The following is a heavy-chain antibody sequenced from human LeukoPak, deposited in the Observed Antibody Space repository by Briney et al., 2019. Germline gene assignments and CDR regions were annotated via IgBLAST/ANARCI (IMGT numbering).Heavy chain of an antibody. Sequence: PETLSLTCTVSGGSISSYYWSWIRQPPGKGLEWIGYIYTSGSTNYNPSLKSRVTISVDTSKNQFSLKLSSVTAADTAVYYCARRAPGAARQYYYYMDVWGKGTTVTVSS. V-gene: IGHV4-4*09. CDR2: IYTSGST. CDR3: ARRAPGAARQYYYYMDV. D-gene: IGHD6-6*01. J-gene: IGHJ6*03. CDR1: GGSISSYY.